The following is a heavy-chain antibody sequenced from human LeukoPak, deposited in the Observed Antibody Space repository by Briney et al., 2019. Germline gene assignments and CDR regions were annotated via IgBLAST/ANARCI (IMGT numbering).Heavy chain of an antibody. CDR1: GFTFSSYS. CDR2: ISSSSSYI. J-gene: IGHJ4*02. D-gene: IGHD5-18*01. Sequence: GGALRLSCAASGFTFSSYSMNWVRQAPGKGLEWVSSISSSSSYIYYADSVKGRFTISRDNSKNTLYLQMNNLRAEDSAVYYCAKDAWIQLWFAPFDYWGQGTLVTVSS. CDR3: AKDAWIQLWFAPFDY. V-gene: IGHV3-21*04.